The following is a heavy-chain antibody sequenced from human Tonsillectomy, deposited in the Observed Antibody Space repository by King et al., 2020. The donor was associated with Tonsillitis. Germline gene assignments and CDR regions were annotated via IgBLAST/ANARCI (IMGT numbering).Heavy chain of an antibody. J-gene: IGHJ3*02. V-gene: IGHV4-30-4*01. CDR2: IYYSGST. CDR1: GGSISSGDYY. D-gene: IGHD3-10*01. Sequence: QLQESGPGRVKPSQTLSLTCTVSGGSISSGDYYWSWIRQPPGKGLEWIGYIYYSGSTYYNPSLKSRVTISVDTSKNQFSLKLSSVTAADTAVYYCARDPWVRGVIIAFDIWGQGTMVTVSS. CDR3: ARDPWVRGVIIAFDI.